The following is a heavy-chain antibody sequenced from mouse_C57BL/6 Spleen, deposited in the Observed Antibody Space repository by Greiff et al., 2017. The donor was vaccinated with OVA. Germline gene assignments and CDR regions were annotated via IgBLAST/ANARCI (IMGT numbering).Heavy chain of an antibody. CDR1: GYTFTDYE. CDR3: TRSGKLYFDY. D-gene: IGHD3-1*01. CDR2: IDPETVGT. V-gene: IGHV1-15*01. J-gene: IGHJ2*01. Sequence: QQSGAELVRPGASVTLSCKASGYTFTDYEMHWVKQTPVHGLEWIGAIDPETVGTAYNQKFKGKAILTADKSSSTAYMELRSLTSEDSAVYYCTRSGKLYFDYWGQGTTLTVSS.